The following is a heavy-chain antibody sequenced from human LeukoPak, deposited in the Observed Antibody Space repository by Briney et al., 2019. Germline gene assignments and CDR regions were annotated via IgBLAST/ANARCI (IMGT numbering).Heavy chain of an antibody. V-gene: IGHV4-4*09. CDR2: IYTSGST. D-gene: IGHD3-10*01. Sequence: PSETLSLTCTVSGGSISDYYWSWIRQPPGKGLEWIGYIYTSGSTNYNPSLKSRVTISVDTSKNQFSLKLSSVTAADTAVYYCARRHGSGSFDYWGQGTLVTVSS. CDR3: ARRHGSGSFDY. CDR1: GGSISDYY. J-gene: IGHJ4*02.